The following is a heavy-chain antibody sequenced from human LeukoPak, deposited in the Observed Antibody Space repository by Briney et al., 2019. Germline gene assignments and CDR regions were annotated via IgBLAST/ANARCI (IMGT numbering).Heavy chain of an antibody. Sequence: PSETLSLTCAVYGGSFSGYYWSWIRQPPGKGLEWIGEINHSGSTNYSPSLKSRVTISVDTSKNQFSLKLSSVTAADTAVYYCARGRRGYYDSSGYYPRSHFDYWGQGTLVTVSS. V-gene: IGHV4-34*01. CDR3: ARGRRGYYDSSGYYPRSHFDY. CDR1: GGSFSGYY. CDR2: INHSGST. J-gene: IGHJ4*02. D-gene: IGHD3-22*01.